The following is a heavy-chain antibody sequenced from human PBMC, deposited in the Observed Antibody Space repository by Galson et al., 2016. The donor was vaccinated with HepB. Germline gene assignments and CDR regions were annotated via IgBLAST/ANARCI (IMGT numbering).Heavy chain of an antibody. J-gene: IGHJ4*02. CDR1: GASVSSNW. D-gene: IGHD6-19*01. CDR2: TYHTGST. CDR3: ARNIAVAGTRGFDY. V-gene: IGHV4-4*02. Sequence: SETLSLTCAVSGASVSSNWWSWVRQPPGKGLDWIGETYHTGSTNFNPSLMSRVTISLDKSKNQLSLMLTSATAADTAVYYCARNIAVAGTRGFDYWGQGALVTVSS.